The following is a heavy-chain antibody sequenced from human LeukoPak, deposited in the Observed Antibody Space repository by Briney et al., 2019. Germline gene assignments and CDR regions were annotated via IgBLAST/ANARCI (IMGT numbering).Heavy chain of an antibody. CDR2: ISYDGSNK. V-gene: IGHV3-30-3*01. D-gene: IGHD3-10*01. CDR3: ARGRGSGSYYPPFDY. Sequence: GESLRLSCAASGFTFSSYAMHWVRQAPGKGLEWVAVISYDGSNKYYADSVKGRFTISRDNSKNTLYLQMNSLRAEDTAVYYCARGRGSGSYYPPFDYWGQGTLVTVSS. CDR1: GFTFSSYA. J-gene: IGHJ4*02.